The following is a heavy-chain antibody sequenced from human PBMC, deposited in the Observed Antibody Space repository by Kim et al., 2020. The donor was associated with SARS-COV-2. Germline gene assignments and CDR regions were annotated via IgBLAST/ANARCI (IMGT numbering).Heavy chain of an antibody. V-gene: IGHV4-59*01. Sequence: TNSHPSLKSRVTISVDTSKNQFALKLSSVTAADTAVYYCARRRLLYGMDVWGQGTTVTVSS. D-gene: IGHD5-18*01. CDR2: T. CDR3: ARRRLLYGMDV. J-gene: IGHJ6*02.